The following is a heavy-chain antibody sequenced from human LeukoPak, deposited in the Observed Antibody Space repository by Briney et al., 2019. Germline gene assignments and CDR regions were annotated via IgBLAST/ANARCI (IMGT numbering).Heavy chain of an antibody. V-gene: IGHV3-23*05. Sequence: PGGSLRLSCEASGFTFSAYAMTWVRQAPGKGLEWVSSIGSDNKPHYSESVKGRFAISRDNSKNTLYLQMNSLRAEDTAVYYCAKAAVPAATRNAFDIWGQGTMVTVSS. D-gene: IGHD2-2*01. CDR1: GFTFSAYA. J-gene: IGHJ3*02. CDR2: IGSDNKP. CDR3: AKAAVPAATRNAFDI.